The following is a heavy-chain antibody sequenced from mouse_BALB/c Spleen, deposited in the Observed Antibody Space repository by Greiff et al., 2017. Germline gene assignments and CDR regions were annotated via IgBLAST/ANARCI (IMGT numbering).Heavy chain of an antibody. D-gene: IGHD1-1*01. CDR3: ARDPDYGFDY. CDR2: IRNKANGYTT. Sequence: EVKLVESGGGLVQPGGSLRLSCATSGFTFTDYYMSWVRQPPGKALEWLGFIRNKANGYTTEYSASVKGRFTISRDISQSILYLQMNTLRAEDSATYYCARDPDYGFDYWGQGTTLTVSS. V-gene: IGHV7-3*02. J-gene: IGHJ2*01. CDR1: GFTFTDYY.